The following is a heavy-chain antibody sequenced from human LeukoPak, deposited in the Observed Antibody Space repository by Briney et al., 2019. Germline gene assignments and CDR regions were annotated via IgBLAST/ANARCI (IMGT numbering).Heavy chain of an antibody. J-gene: IGHJ6*03. Sequence: SETLSLTCTVSGGSISSGSYYWSWIRQPAGKGLEWIGRIYINGRTDYNPSLKSRVTMSVDTSKNQFSLKLSSVTAADTAVYYCAREGILGNNYWRAINYYYYMDVWGKGTTATISS. CDR2: IYINGRT. V-gene: IGHV4-61*02. D-gene: IGHD3-10*01. CDR1: GGSISSGSYY. CDR3: AREGILGNNYWRAINYYYYMDV.